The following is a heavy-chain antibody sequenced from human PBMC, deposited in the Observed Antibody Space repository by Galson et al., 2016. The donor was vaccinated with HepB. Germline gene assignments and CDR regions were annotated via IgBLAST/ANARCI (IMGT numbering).Heavy chain of an antibody. CDR1: GFSVSSNY. D-gene: IGHD2-2*02. CDR3: AKAGGKNYTPFDP. Sequence: SLRLSCAASGFSVSSNYIIWVRQAPGKGLEWVSAIYSGGSTYYADAVKGHFTVSRDNPKNTVYLQMNSLRAEDTAVYYCAKAGGKNYTPFDPWGQGTLVTVSS. J-gene: IGHJ5*02. CDR2: IYSGGST. V-gene: IGHV3-53*01.